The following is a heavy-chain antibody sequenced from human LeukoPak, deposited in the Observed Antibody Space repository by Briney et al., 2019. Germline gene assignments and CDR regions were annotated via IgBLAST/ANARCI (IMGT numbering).Heavy chain of an antibody. D-gene: IGHD3-10*01. J-gene: IGHJ3*02. CDR3: ARVLLGGSGSYLDAFDI. CDR2: ITTSSSYI. V-gene: IGHV3-21*01. Sequence: GGSLRLSCAASGFTFSSYSMNWVRQAPGKGLEWVSSITTSSSYIHYADSVKGRFTISRDNAKNSLYLQMNSLRAEDTAVYYRARVLLGGSGSYLDAFDIWGQGTMVTVSS. CDR1: GFTFSSYS.